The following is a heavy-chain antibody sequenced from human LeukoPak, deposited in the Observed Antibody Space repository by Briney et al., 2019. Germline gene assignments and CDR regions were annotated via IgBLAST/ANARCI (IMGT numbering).Heavy chain of an antibody. Sequence: SETLSLTCAVYGGSFSGYYWSWIRQPPGKGLEWIGEINHSGSTNYNPSLKSRVTISVDTSKNQFFLKLRSVTAADTAVYYCARKSATYYYDSSGYYYFDYWGQGTLVTVSS. J-gene: IGHJ4*02. V-gene: IGHV4-34*01. D-gene: IGHD3-22*01. CDR2: INHSGST. CDR3: ARKSATYYYDSSGYYYFDY. CDR1: GGSFSGYY.